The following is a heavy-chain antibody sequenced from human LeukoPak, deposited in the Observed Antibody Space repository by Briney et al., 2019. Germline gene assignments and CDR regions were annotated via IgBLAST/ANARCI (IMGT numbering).Heavy chain of an antibody. D-gene: IGHD3-10*01. J-gene: IGHJ3*02. Sequence: PSETLSLTCTVSGGSINSSSIYWGWPPQPPGKELEWIGTIYYSGITYYNPSLKSRVSISVDTSKNQISLKLSSVTASDTAVYYCARRFAPSRNDAFDIWGQGTMVTVSS. CDR1: GGSINSSSIY. CDR3: ARRFAPSRNDAFDI. CDR2: IYYSGIT. V-gene: IGHV4-39*01.